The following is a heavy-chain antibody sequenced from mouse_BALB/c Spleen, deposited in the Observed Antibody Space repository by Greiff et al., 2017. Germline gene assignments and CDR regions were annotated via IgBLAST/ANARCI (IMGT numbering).Heavy chain of an antibody. Sequence: VQLQQSGAELARPGASVKLSCKASGYTFTSYWMQWVKQRPGQGLEWIGAIYPGDGDTRYTQKFKGKATLTADKSSSTAYMQLSSLASEDSAVYYGARRGDYYGKDYYAMDYWGQGTSVTVSS. CDR2: IYPGDGDT. CDR1: GYTFTSYW. CDR3: ARRGDYYGKDYYAMDY. V-gene: IGHV1-87*01. J-gene: IGHJ4*01. D-gene: IGHD1-1*01.